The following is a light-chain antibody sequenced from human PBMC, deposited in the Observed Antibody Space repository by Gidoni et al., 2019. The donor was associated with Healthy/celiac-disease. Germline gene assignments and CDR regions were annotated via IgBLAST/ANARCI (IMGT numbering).Light chain of an antibody. V-gene: IGKV1-39*01. J-gene: IGKJ4*01. Sequence: DIQMTQSPSSLSASVGDRVTITCRASQSISSYLNWYQQNPGKAPKLLIFAASRLQSGVPSRFSGSGSGTDFTFTLSSLQPEDFAPYYCQQSYSILTFGGGTKVELK. CDR3: QQSYSILT. CDR2: AAS. CDR1: QSISSY.